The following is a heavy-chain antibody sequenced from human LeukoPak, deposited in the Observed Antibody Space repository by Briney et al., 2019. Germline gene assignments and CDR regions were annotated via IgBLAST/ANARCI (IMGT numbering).Heavy chain of an antibody. Sequence: SETLSLTCTVSGDSISSSSSYWGWIRQPPGEGLEWIGSIYYSGSTYYNTSLKSRVTISLDTSKNQFSLKLSSVTAADTAVYYCARDKGGLGRGYYYMDVWGKGTTVTVSS. CDR1: GDSISSSSSY. J-gene: IGHJ6*03. CDR2: IYYSGST. CDR3: ARDKGGLGRGYYYMDV. D-gene: IGHD3/OR15-3a*01. V-gene: IGHV4-39*07.